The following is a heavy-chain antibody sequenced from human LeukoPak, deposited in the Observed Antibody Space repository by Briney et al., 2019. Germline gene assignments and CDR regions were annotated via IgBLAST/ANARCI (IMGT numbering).Heavy chain of an antibody. CDR3: ARVTLRAGVDY. V-gene: IGHV4-34*09. J-gene: IGHJ4*02. CDR1: GGSFSGYY. D-gene: IGHD6-13*01. CDR2: INHSGST. Sequence: SETLSLTCAVYGGSFSGYYWSWIRQPPGKGLEWIGEINHSGSTYYNPSLKSRVTISVDTSKNQLSLKLSSVTAADTAVYYCARVTLRAGVDYWGQGTLVTVSS.